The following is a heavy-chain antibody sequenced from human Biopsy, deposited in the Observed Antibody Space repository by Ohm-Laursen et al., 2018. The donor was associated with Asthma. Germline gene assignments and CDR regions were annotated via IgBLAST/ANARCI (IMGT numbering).Heavy chain of an antibody. D-gene: IGHD6-6*01. CDR3: ARAVSSSSYWYFDL. V-gene: IGHV4-39*02. CDR2: IYYRGRT. J-gene: IGHJ2*01. CDR1: GDAMSISGSY. Sequence: TLSLTCIVSGDAMSISGSYWGWIRQSPGKGLEWIGSIYYRGRTYYNPSLESRVTISANTSKNHFSLKVTSVTAADTAVYYCARAVSSSSYWYFDLWGRGDLVTVSS.